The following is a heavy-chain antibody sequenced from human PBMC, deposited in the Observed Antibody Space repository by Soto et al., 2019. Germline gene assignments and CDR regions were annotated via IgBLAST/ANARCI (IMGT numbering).Heavy chain of an antibody. CDR3: GRTYTGG. CDR2: ISGSEDRT. CDR1: GFSLRDHA. V-gene: IGHV3-23*01. J-gene: IGHJ4*02. Sequence: LQSGGGVVQPGESLRLSCAASGFSLRDHALSWVRQAAGGGLEWVSGISGSEDRTNYADFVRGRFIISKDRAKNTLYWDMSGLRVDDTAVYFCGRTYTGGWGQGTLVTVSS. D-gene: IGHD3-10*01.